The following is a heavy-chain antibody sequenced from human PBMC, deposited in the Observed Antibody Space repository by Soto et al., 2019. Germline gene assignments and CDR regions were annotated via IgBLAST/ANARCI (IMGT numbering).Heavy chain of an antibody. D-gene: IGHD3-16*01. J-gene: IGHJ4*02. Sequence: ASVKVSCKASGYTFTSYAMHWVRQAPGQRLEWMGWINAGNGNTKYSQKFQGRVTITRDTSTSTAYMELSSLRSDDTAVYYCARVYDLYYIADWGQGTLVTVSS. CDR3: ARVYDLYYIAD. V-gene: IGHV1-3*01. CDR1: GYTFTSYA. CDR2: INAGNGNT.